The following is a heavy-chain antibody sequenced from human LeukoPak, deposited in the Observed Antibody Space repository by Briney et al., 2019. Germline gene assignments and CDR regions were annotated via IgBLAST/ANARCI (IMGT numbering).Heavy chain of an antibody. J-gene: IGHJ5*02. CDR1: GFTFSSYA. Sequence: GGSLRLSCAASGFTFSSYAMSWVRQAPGKGLEWVSAISGSGGSTYYADSMKGRFTISRDNSKNTLYLQMNSLRAEDTAVYYCAKAYYDFWSGYPSWGQGTLVTVSS. CDR3: AKAYYDFWSGYPS. V-gene: IGHV3-23*01. CDR2: ISGSGGST. D-gene: IGHD3-3*01.